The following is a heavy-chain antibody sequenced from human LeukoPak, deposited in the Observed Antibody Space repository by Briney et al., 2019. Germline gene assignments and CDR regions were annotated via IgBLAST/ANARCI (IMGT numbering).Heavy chain of an antibody. J-gene: IGHJ3*02. D-gene: IGHD4-17*01. CDR3: TNYGDYAAAFDI. Sequence: GGSLRLSCAASGFTFSGSAMHWVRQASGKGLEWVGRIRSKANSYATAYAASVKGRFIISRDDSKNTAYLQMNSLKTEDTAVYYCTNYGDYAAAFDIWGQGTMVTVSS. CDR1: GFTFSGSA. CDR2: IRSKANSYAT. V-gene: IGHV3-73*01.